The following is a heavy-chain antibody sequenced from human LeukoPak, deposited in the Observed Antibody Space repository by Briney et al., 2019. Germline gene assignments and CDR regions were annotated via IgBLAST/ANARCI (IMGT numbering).Heavy chain of an antibody. D-gene: IGHD3-3*01. CDR2: IKQDGSEK. CDR3: ARIHYYDFWSGFFDY. Sequence: GGSLRLSCAASGFTFSSYWMSWVRQAPGKGLEWVANIKQDGSEKYYVDSVKGRFTISRDNAKNSLYLQMNSLRAEDMAVYYCARIHYYDFWSGFFDYWGQGTLVTVSS. J-gene: IGHJ4*02. V-gene: IGHV3-7*01. CDR1: GFTFSSYW.